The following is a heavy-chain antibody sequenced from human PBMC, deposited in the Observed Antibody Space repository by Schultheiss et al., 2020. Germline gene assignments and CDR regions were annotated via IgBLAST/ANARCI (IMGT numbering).Heavy chain of an antibody. D-gene: IGHD6-19*01. V-gene: IGHV3-30*03. CDR2: ISSDGSNK. CDR1: GFTFNSHG. J-gene: IGHJ4*02. CDR3: ARQGGSGYYYFDY. Sequence: GGSLRLSCAASGFTFNSHGMHWVCQAPGKGLEWVAVISSDGSNKYYADSVKGRFTISRDNSKNTLYLQMHSLRAEDTAVYYCARQGGSGYYYFDYWGQGTLVTVSS.